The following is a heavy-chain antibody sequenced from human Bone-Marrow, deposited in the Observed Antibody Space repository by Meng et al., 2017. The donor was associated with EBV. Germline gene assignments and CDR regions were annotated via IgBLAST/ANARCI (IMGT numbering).Heavy chain of an antibody. Sequence: EVQLVESGGGLVQPGXXXXLSCAASGFTFSSYWMHWVRQAPGKGLVWVSRINSDGSSTSYADSVKGRFTISRDNAKNTLYLQMNSLRAEDTAVYYCAKAVDRSGVTWGQGTLVTVSS. CDR1: GFTFSSYW. CDR3: AKAVDRSGVT. D-gene: IGHD3-22*01. CDR2: INSDGSST. V-gene: IGHV3-74*01. J-gene: IGHJ4*02.